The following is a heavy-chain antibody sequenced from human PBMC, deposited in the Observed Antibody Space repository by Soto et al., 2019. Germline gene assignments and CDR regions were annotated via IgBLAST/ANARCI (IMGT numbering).Heavy chain of an antibody. Sequence: TLSLTCTVSGGSIISYYWSWIRQPPGKGLEWIGYIYYSGSTNYNPSLKSRVTISVDTSKNQFSLKLSSVTAADTAVYYCARYYGDKGDYFDYWGQGTLVTVSS. V-gene: IGHV4-59*12. CDR2: IYYSGST. D-gene: IGHD4-17*01. CDR1: GGSIISYY. J-gene: IGHJ4*02. CDR3: ARYYGDKGDYFDY.